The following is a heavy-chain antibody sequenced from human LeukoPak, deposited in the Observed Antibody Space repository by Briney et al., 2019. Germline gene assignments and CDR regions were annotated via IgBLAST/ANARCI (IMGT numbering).Heavy chain of an antibody. J-gene: IGHJ2*01. D-gene: IGHD3-22*01. CDR1: GFTFSSYG. Sequence: PGRSLRLSCAASGFTFSSYGMHWVRQAPGKGLEWVAVISYDGSNKYYADSVKGRFTISRDNSKNTLYLQMNSLRAEDTAVYYCAKRPQSSGYYHDWYFDLWGRGTLVTVSS. CDR2: ISYDGSNK. V-gene: IGHV3-30*18. CDR3: AKRPQSSGYYHDWYFDL.